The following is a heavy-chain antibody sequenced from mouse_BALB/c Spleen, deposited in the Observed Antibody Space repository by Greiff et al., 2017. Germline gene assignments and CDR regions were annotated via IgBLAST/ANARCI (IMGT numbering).Heavy chain of an antibody. V-gene: IGHV3-1*02. CDR1: GYSITSGYS. D-gene: IGHD2-14*01. J-gene: IGHJ1*01. CDR2: IHYSGST. CDR3: ATYYRYDWYFDV. Sequence: DVKLVESGPDLVKPSQSLSLTCTVTGYSITSGYSWHWIRQFPGNKLEWMGYIHYSGSTNYNPSLKSRISITRDTSKNQFFLQLNSVTTEDTATYYGATYYRYDWYFDVWGAGTTVTVSS.